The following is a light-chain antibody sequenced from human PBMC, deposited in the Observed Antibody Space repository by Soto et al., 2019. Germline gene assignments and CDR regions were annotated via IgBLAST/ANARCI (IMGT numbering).Light chain of an antibody. J-gene: IGKJ1*01. CDR2: DAS. Sequence: EIVLRQSPGTLSLSPGERATLSCRASQSVSSYLAWYQQKPGQAPRLLIYDASNRATGIPARFSGSGSGTDFTLTISSLEPEDFAVYYCQHYGDSSWTFGQGTKVDI. V-gene: IGKV3-11*01. CDR1: QSVSSY. CDR3: QHYGDSSWT.